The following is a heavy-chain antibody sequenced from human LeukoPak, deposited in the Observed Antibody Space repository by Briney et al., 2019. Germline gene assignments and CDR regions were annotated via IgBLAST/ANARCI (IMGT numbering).Heavy chain of an antibody. V-gene: IGHV3-74*01. D-gene: IGHD6-13*01. J-gene: IGHJ3*02. Sequence: GGSLRLSCAASGFTFSSYDMHWVRQAPGKGQVWVSRINSDGSSTSYADSVKGRFTISRDNAKNTLYLQMNSLRAEDTAVYYCARDWRYSSSWYNIWGQGTMVTVSS. CDR1: GFTFSSYD. CDR2: INSDGSST. CDR3: ARDWRYSSSWYNI.